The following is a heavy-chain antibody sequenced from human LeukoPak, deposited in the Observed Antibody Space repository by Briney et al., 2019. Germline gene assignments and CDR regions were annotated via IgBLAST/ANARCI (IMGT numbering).Heavy chain of an antibody. CDR3: ARHSGYSSSWYSGAFDI. CDR2: IYYSGST. J-gene: IGHJ3*02. D-gene: IGHD6-13*01. CDR1: GGSISSYY. Sequence: SETLSLTCTVSGGSISSYYWSWIRQPPGKGLEWIGYIYYSGSTNYNPSLKSRVTISVDTSKNQFSLKLSSVTAADTAVYYCARHSGYSSSWYSGAFDIWGQGTMVTVSS. V-gene: IGHV4-59*08.